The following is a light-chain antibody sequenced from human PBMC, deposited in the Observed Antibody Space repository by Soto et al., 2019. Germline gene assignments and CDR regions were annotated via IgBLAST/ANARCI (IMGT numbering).Light chain of an antibody. CDR3: QSYDSSLSGPVV. V-gene: IGLV1-44*01. CDR2: LND. Sequence: QSVLTQPPSASGTPGQRVTISCSGSSSNIGINTVNWYQQFPGTAPKVLIYLNDQRPSGVPDRFSGSKSGTSASLAISGLQSEDEADYYCQSYDSSLSGPVVFGGGTKLTVL. J-gene: IGLJ2*01. CDR1: SSNIGINT.